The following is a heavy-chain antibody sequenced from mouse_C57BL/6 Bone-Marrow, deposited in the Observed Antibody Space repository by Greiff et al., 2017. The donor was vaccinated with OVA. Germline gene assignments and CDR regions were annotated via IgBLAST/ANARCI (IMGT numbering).Heavy chain of an antibody. CDR2: IDPETGGT. J-gene: IGHJ3*01. D-gene: IGHD1-1*01. CDR1: GYTFTDYE. Sequence: VKLQESGAELVRPGASVTLSCKASGYTFTDYEMHWVKQTPVHGLEWIGAIDPETGGTAYNQKFKGKAILTADKSSSTAYMELRSLTSEDSAVYYCTRSYGSSPFAYWGQGTLVTVSA. V-gene: IGHV1-15*01. CDR3: TRSYGSSPFAY.